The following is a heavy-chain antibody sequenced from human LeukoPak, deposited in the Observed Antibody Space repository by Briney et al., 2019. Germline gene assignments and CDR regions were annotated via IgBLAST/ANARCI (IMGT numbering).Heavy chain of an antibody. D-gene: IGHD4-23*01. J-gene: IGHJ4*02. CDR2: INPSGGST. CDR1: GYTFTSYY. CDR3: ARGRHAEYLTPDFDY. V-gene: IGHV1-46*01. Sequence: ASVKVSCKASGYTFTSYYMHWVRQAPGQGLEWMGIINPSGGSTSYAQKFQGRVTMTRDTSTSTVYMELSSLRSEDTAVYYCARGRHAEYLTPDFDYWGQGTLVTVSS.